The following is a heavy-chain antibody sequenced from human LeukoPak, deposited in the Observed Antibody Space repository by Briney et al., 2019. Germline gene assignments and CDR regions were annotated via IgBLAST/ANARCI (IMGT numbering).Heavy chain of an antibody. J-gene: IGHJ4*02. CDR2: ISGSGDST. Sequence: GGSVRLSCAASGFTFSNYAMNWVRQTPGRGLEWVSIISGSGDSTYYADSVKGRFTISRDNSRNTLYLQMISLRAEDTGVYYCAKIPQVSTTSVPNFDYWGQGTLVTVSS. D-gene: IGHD2/OR15-2a*01. CDR3: AKIPQVSTTSVPNFDY. CDR1: GFTFSNYA. V-gene: IGHV3-23*01.